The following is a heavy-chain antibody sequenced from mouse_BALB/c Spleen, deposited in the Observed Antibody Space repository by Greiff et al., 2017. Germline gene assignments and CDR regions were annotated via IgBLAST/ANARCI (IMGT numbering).Heavy chain of an antibody. J-gene: IGHJ2*01. V-gene: IGHV1S127*01. CDR3: ARRAIRYDYDKGYFDY. CDR1: GFTFTSYW. D-gene: IGHD2-4*01. CDR2: IDPSNSET. Sequence: VQLQQSGPELVRPGASVKMSCKASGFTFTSYWMHWVKQRPGQGLEWIGMIDPSNSETRLNQKFKDKATLNVDKSSNTAYMQLSSLTSEDSAVYYCARRAIRYDYDKGYFDYWGQGTTVTVSS.